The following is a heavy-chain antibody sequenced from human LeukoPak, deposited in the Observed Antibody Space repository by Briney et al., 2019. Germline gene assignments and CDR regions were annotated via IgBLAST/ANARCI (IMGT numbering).Heavy chain of an antibody. CDR1: GYSFTSYW. D-gene: IGHD3-3*01. CDR2: IYPGDSDT. CDR3: ARLGDFWSGYTANYYYYMDV. Sequence: GESLKISCKGSGYSFTSYWIGWVRQMPGKGLEWMGIIYPGDSDTRYSPSFQGQATISADKSISTAYLQWSSLKASDTAMYYCARLGDFWSGYTANYYYYMDVWGKGTTVTVSS. J-gene: IGHJ6*03. V-gene: IGHV5-51*01.